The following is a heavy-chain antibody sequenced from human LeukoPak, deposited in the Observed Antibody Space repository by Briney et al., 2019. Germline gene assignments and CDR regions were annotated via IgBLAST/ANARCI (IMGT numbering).Heavy chain of an antibody. V-gene: IGHV3-30*07. Sequence: GRSLRLSCAASGFTFSSYAMHWVRQAPGKGLERVAVISYDGSNKYYADSVKGRFTISRDNSKNTLYLQMNSLRAEDTAVYYCARPAVAGSFDYWGQGTLVTVSS. D-gene: IGHD6-19*01. CDR2: ISYDGSNK. J-gene: IGHJ4*02. CDR1: GFTFSSYA. CDR3: ARPAVAGSFDY.